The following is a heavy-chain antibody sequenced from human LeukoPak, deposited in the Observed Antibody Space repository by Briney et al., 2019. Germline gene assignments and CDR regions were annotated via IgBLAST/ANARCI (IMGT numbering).Heavy chain of an antibody. D-gene: IGHD3-22*01. Sequence: ASVKVFCKASGYTFTGYYMHWVRQAPGQGLEWVGWINPNSGVTNYAQKFQGRVTMTRDTSISTAYMELSRLRSDDTAVYYCARDFLSDSSGYYYVWFDPWGQGTLVSVSS. J-gene: IGHJ5*02. CDR1: GYTFTGYY. CDR3: ARDFLSDSSGYYYVWFDP. V-gene: IGHV1-2*02. CDR2: INPNSGVT.